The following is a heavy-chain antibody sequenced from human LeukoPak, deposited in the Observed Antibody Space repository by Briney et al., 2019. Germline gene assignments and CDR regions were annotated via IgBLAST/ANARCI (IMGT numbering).Heavy chain of an antibody. Sequence: SETLSLTCTVSGGSISNYYWAWIRQPPGRGLEWIGYIYDTGITKDNPALKSRLTISLQTSRNQFSLNLSSLTAADTAIYYCERVRNFPDAFDIWGQGRMVTVSS. V-gene: IGHV4-59*01. CDR3: ERVRNFPDAFDI. CDR2: IYDTGIT. CDR1: GGSISNYY. J-gene: IGHJ3*02.